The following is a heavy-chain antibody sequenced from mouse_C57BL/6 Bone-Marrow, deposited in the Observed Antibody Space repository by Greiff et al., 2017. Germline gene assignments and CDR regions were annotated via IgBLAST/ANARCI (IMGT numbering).Heavy chain of an antibody. D-gene: IGHD3-2*02. J-gene: IGHJ2*01. V-gene: IGHV14-2*01. CDR3: ARAAQAPGPRVSFDY. CDR2: IDPEDGET. Sequence: VHVKQSGAELVKPGASVKLSCTASGFNIKDYYMHWVKQRTEQGLEWIGRIDPEDGETKYAPKLQGKATITAETSSNTAYRQLSSLTSEDTAVYYCARAAQAPGPRVSFDYWGQGTTLTVAS. CDR1: GFNIKDYY.